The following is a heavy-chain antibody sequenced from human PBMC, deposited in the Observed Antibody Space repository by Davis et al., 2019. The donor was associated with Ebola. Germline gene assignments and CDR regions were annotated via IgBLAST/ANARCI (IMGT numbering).Heavy chain of an antibody. Sequence: GSLRLSCTVSGGSISSSSYYWGWIRQPPGKGLEWIGSIYYSGSTYYNPSLKSRVTISVDTSRNQFSLKLSSVTAADTAVYYCARGITMVRGVTPFDYWGQGTLVTVSS. J-gene: IGHJ4*02. CDR3: ARGITMVRGVTPFDY. CDR2: IYYSGST. CDR1: GGSISSSSYY. V-gene: IGHV4-39*01. D-gene: IGHD3-10*01.